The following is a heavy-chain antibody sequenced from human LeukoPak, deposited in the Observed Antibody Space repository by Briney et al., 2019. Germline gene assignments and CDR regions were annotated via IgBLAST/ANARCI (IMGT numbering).Heavy chain of an antibody. CDR3: ARGPAAPPNYLDF. CDR2: ISWNSGSI. J-gene: IGHJ4*02. Sequence: QTGGSLRLSCAASGFSFGDYAMHWVRQAPGKGLEWVAGISWNSGSIGHADSVKGRFTISRDNAKNSLYLQMNSLRVEDTAVYYCARGPAAPPNYLDFWGQGTLVTVSS. D-gene: IGHD2-2*01. V-gene: IGHV3-9*01. CDR1: GFSFGDYA.